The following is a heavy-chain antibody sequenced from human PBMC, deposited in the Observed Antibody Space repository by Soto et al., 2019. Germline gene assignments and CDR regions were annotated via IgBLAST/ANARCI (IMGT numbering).Heavy chain of an antibody. Sequence: QVQLVESGGGVVQPGRSLRLSCAASGFTFSSYAMHWVRQAPGKGLEWVAVISYDGSNKYYADSVKGRFTISRDNSKNTLYLQMNSLRAEDTAVYYCARDVPPKGLGLITMVRGVTFYGMDVWGQGTTVTVSS. CDR2: ISYDGSNK. J-gene: IGHJ6*02. V-gene: IGHV3-30-3*01. CDR1: GFTFSSYA. CDR3: ARDVPPKGLGLITMVRGVTFYGMDV. D-gene: IGHD3-10*01.